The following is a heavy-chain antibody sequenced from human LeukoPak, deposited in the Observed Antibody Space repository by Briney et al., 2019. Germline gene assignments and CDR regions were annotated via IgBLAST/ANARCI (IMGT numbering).Heavy chain of an antibody. CDR1: GYTFTGYY. CDR3: ARADGYTSDAFDS. J-gene: IGHJ3*02. Sequence: ASVKVSCKASGYTFTGYYMHWLRQAPGQGLEWMGWINTNSGGTNYAQKFQGRATMTRDTSISTAYMELSRLRSDDTAVYYCARADGYTSDAFDSWGQGTMVTVSS. CDR2: INTNSGGT. V-gene: IGHV1-2*02. D-gene: IGHD5-24*01.